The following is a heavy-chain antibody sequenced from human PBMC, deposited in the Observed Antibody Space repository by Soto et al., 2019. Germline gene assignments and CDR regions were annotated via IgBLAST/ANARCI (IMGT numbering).Heavy chain of an antibody. CDR3: TSLYYGH. CDR2: IKSKTDGGTT. CDR1: EFAFTYAW. J-gene: IGHJ4*02. V-gene: IGHV3-15*01. D-gene: IGHD3-16*02. Sequence: GGSLRLSCAASEFAFTYAWMSWVRQAPGKGLEWVGRIKSKTDGGTTDYAAPVKGRFTISRDESQNTLYLQMNSLKTEDTAVYYCTSLYYGHWGQGTLVTVSS.